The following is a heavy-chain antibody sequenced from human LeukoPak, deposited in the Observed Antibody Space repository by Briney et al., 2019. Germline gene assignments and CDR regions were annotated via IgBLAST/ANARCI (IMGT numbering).Heavy chain of an antibody. J-gene: IGHJ4*02. CDR1: GGSISSGSYC. D-gene: IGHD5-24*01. CDR3: ARKRYGDY. Sequence: SETLSLTCTVSGGSISSGSYCWSWIRQPAGKGPEWIGHIHSSGSTNYDSSLKSRVTISIDTSKNQFSLKLSSVTAADTAVYYCARKRYGDYWGQGTLVTVSS. CDR2: IHSSGST. V-gene: IGHV4-61*09.